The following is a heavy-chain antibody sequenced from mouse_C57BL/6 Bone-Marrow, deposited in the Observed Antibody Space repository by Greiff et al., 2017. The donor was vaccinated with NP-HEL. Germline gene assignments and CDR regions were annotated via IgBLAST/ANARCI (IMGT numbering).Heavy chain of an antibody. CDR1: GYTFTSYW. CDR3: ARRGFYGYDGFAY. Sequence: QVQLKQSGAELVKPGASVKMSCKASGYTFTSYWITWVKQRPGQGLEWIGDIYPGSGSTNYNEKFKSKATLTVDTSSSTAYMQLSSLTSEDSAVYYCARRGFYGYDGFAYWGQGTLVTVSA. J-gene: IGHJ3*01. CDR2: IYPGSGST. V-gene: IGHV1-55*01. D-gene: IGHD2-2*01.